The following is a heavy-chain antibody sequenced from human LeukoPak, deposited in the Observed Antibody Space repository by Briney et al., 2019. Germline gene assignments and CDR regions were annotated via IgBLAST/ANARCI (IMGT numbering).Heavy chain of an antibody. CDR1: GFSFSNYW. Sequence: GGSLRLSCAASGFSFSNYWMHWVRQGPGKGLVWVSRINSDGNSTSYADSVKGRFTISRDNAKNTLFLQMNSLRAEDTAVYFCARRGDWVQFASHIDYWGQGTLVTVSS. CDR2: INSDGNST. D-gene: IGHD5-24*01. CDR3: ARRGDWVQFASHIDY. J-gene: IGHJ4*02. V-gene: IGHV3-74*01.